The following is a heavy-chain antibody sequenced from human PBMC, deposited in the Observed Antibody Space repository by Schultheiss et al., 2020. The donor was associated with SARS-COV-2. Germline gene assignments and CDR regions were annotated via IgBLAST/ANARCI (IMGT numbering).Heavy chain of an antibody. CDR1: GGSISSSSYY. D-gene: IGHD6-13*01. CDR2: IYYSGSS. V-gene: IGHV4-61*05. J-gene: IGHJ5*02. CDR3: ARGDASSSWAYFRHNWFDP. Sequence: SETLSLTCTVSGGSISSSSYYWGWIRQPPGKGLEWIGYIYYSGSSNYNPSLKSRVTISVDTSKNQFSLNLSSVTAADTAVYYCARGDASSSWAYFRHNWFDPWGQGTLVTVSS.